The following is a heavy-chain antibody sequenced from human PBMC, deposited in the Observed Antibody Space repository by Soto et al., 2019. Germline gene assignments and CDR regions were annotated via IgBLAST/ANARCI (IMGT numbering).Heavy chain of an antibody. CDR2: INPNSGGT. CDR1: GYTFTGYY. D-gene: IGHD3-9*01. CDR3: ARANYDILTGYYYFDY. J-gene: IGHJ4*02. V-gene: IGHV1-2*04. Sequence: ASVKVSCKASGYTFTGYYIHWVRQAPGEGLEWMGWINPNSGGTNYAQKFQGWVTMTRDTSISTAYMELSRLRSDDTAVYYCARANYDILTGYYYFDYWGQGSLVTVSS.